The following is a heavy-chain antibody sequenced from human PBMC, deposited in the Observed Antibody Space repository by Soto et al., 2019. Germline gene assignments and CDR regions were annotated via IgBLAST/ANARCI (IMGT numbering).Heavy chain of an antibody. D-gene: IGHD3-3*01. CDR3: ARVKAIFGVVNFDY. J-gene: IGHJ4*02. Sequence: QVQLQQWGAGLLKPSETLSLTCAVYGGSFSGYYWSWIRQPPGKGLEWIGEINHSGSTNYNPSLKSRVTISVDTSKNQFSLKLSSVTAADTAVYYCARVKAIFGVVNFDYWGQGTLVTVSS. V-gene: IGHV4-34*01. CDR2: INHSGST. CDR1: GGSFSGYY.